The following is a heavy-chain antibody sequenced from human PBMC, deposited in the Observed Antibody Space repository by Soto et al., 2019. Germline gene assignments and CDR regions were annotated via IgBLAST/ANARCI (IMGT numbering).Heavy chain of an antibody. CDR1: GYTFSGHY. Sequence: GASVKVSCKASGYTFSGHYMHWIRQAPGQGPEWLGWINANSGDTDRAPKFQDRLTMTRDTSISTAYMELSGLKSDDTADYYCATPTPLRGAMITNINFDFWGQGTPVTVSS. J-gene: IGHJ4*02. CDR3: ATPTPLRGAMITNINFDF. V-gene: IGHV1-2*02. D-gene: IGHD3-10*01. CDR2: INANSGDT.